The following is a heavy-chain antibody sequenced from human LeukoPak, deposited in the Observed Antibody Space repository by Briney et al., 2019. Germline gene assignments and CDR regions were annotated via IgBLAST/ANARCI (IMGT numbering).Heavy chain of an antibody. CDR1: GGSFSGYY. J-gene: IGHJ4*02. D-gene: IGHD6-13*01. V-gene: IGHV4-34*01. CDR2: INHSGST. CDR3: ARGISIAAAGTFDY. Sequence: PSETLSLTCAVYGGSFSGYYWSWIRQPPGKGLEWIGEINHSGSTNHNPSLKSRVTISVDTSKNQFSLKLSSVTAADTAVYYCARGISIAAAGTFDYWGQGTLVTVSS.